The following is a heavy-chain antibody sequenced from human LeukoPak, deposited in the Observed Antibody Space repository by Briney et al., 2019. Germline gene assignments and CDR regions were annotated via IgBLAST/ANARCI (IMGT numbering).Heavy chain of an antibody. Sequence: PSETLSLTCTVSGGSISSYYWSWIRQPPGKGLEWIGYFYNSGRSTYNPSLKSRVTISVDTSKNQFSLKLSSVTAADTAVYYCARERSAPVYSSSLGYWGQGTLVTVSS. V-gene: IGHV4-59*12. J-gene: IGHJ4*02. D-gene: IGHD6-13*01. CDR2: FYNSGRS. CDR3: ARERSAPVYSSSLGY. CDR1: GGSISSYY.